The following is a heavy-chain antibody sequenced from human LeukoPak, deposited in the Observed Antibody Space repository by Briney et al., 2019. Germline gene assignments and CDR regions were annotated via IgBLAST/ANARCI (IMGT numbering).Heavy chain of an antibody. CDR3: ATYGGTGYYGFAY. CDR2: IYYSGST. CDR1: GGSISTYY. Sequence: SETLSLTCTVSGGSISTYYWSWIRQPPGEGLEWIGYIYYSGSTNYNPSLKSRVTISVDTSKNQFSLKLSSVTAADTAVYYCATYGGTGYYGFAYWGQGTLVIVSS. J-gene: IGHJ4*02. V-gene: IGHV4-59*01. D-gene: IGHD3/OR15-3a*01.